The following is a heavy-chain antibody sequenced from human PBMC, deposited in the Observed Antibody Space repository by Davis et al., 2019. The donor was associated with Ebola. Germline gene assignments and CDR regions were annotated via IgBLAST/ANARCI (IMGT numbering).Heavy chain of an antibody. D-gene: IGHD6-13*01. CDR3: LKDHECSSIFCSGGFDE. Sequence: GGSLRLSCSASGFIFSDYAMHWVRQAPGKGLEYVSIISNDGGSTFYADSVEGRFVISRDNAKDRLYLQMSSLRDEDTAVYYCLKDHECSSIFCSGGFDEWGQGTLVTVSS. J-gene: IGHJ4*02. CDR2: ISNDGGST. CDR1: GFIFSDYA. V-gene: IGHV3-64D*06.